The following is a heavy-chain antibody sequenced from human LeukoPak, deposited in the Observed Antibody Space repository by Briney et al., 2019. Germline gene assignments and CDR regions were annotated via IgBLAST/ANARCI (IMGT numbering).Heavy chain of an antibody. V-gene: IGHV4-59*01. CDR2: IYYSGST. CDR3: ARVMGGGYCTNGVCYEDY. Sequence: SETLSLTCTVSGGSISSYYWSWIRQPPGKGLEWIGYIYYSGSTNYNPSLKSRVTISVDTSKNQFPLKLSSVTAADTAVYYCARVMGGGYCTNGVCYEDYWGQGTLVTVSS. CDR1: GGSISSYY. J-gene: IGHJ4*02. D-gene: IGHD2-8*01.